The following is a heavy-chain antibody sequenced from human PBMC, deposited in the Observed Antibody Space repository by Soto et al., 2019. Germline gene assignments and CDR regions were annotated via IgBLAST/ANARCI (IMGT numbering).Heavy chain of an antibody. J-gene: IGHJ3*02. V-gene: IGHV1-24*01. Sequence: ASVKVSCKVSGCTLTELSMHWVRQAPGKGLEWMGGFDPEDGETIYAQKFQGRVTMTEDTSTDTAYMELSSLRSEDTAVFYCATTGFIVGSAAAAFDIWGQGTMVTVSS. CDR3: ATTGFIVGSAAAAFDI. CDR2: FDPEDGET. D-gene: IGHD1-26*01. CDR1: GCTLTELS.